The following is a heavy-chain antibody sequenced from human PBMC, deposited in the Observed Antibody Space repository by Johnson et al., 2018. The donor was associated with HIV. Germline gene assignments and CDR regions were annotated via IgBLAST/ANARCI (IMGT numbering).Heavy chain of an antibody. CDR1: GFTFSNAW. V-gene: IGHV3-66*02. Sequence: VQLVESGGGVVQPGRSLRLSCAASGFTFSNAWMSWVRQAPGKGLEWVSVIYSGGSTYYADSVKGRFTISRDNSKNTLYLQMNSLRVEDMGIYYCAMPYYFDSGVYQWGQGTLVTVSS. D-gene: IGHD3-22*01. CDR2: IYSGGST. J-gene: IGHJ3*01. CDR3: AMPYYFDSGVYQ.